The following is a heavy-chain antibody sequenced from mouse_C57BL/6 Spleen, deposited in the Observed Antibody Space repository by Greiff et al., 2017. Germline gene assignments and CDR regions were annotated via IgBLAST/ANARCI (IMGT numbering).Heavy chain of an antibody. CDR1: GFTFSSYA. J-gene: IGHJ1*03. CDR2: ISDGGSYT. D-gene: IGHD1-1*01. Sequence: EVQLVESGGGLVKPGGSLKLSCAASGFTFSSYAMSWVRQTPEKRLEWVATISDGGSYTYYPDNVKGRFTISRDNAKNNLDLQMSHLKSEDTAMYDCARDRAGSRYFDVWGTGTTVTVSS. CDR3: ARDRAGSRYFDV. V-gene: IGHV5-4*01.